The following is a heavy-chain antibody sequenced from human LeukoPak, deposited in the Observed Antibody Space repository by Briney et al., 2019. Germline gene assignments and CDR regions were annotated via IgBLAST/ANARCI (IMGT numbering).Heavy chain of an antibody. J-gene: IGHJ6*04. CDR1: GGSISSYY. D-gene: IGHD6-13*01. CDR2: IYYSGST. CDR3: ARAMGILAPMDV. V-gene: IGHV4-59*01. Sequence: SETLSLTCTVSGGSISSYYWSWIRQPPGKGLEWIGYIYYSGSTNYNPSLKSRVTMSVDTCKNQFSLKLSSVTAADTAVYYCARAMGILAPMDVWGKGTTVTVSS.